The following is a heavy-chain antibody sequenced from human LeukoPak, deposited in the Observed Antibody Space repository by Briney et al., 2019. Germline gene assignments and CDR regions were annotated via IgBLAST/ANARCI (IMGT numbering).Heavy chain of an antibody. CDR3: ARRDFWSGHNWFDP. V-gene: IGHV4-39*01. CDR2: IYYSGST. D-gene: IGHD3-3*01. Sequence: SETLSLTCTVSGGSISSSSYYWGWIRQPPGKGLEWIGSIYYSGSTYYNPSLKSRVTISVDTSKNQFSLKLSSATAADTAVYYCARRDFWSGHNWFDPWGQGTLVTVSS. CDR1: GGSISSSSYY. J-gene: IGHJ5*02.